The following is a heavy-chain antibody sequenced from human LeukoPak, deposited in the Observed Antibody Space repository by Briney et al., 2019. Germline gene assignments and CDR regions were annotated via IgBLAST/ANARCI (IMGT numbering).Heavy chain of an antibody. J-gene: IGHJ6*02. D-gene: IGHD2/OR15-2a*01. V-gene: IGHV4-59*01. CDR2: IYDSGST. Sequence: SETLSLTCSVSGGSMTNLYWTCIRQPPGKGLEWIGDIYDSGSTRYNTSLESRVTISVATSKNKFSLKLSSVTAAATAVYYCAKGGSTNFYYGDVWGQGTTVTVSS. CDR1: GGSMTNLY. CDR3: AKGGSTNFYYGDV.